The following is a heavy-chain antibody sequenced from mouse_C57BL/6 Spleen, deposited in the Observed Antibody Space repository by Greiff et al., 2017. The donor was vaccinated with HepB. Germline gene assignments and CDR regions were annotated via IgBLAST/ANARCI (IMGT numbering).Heavy chain of an antibody. V-gene: IGHV10-3*01. D-gene: IGHD1-1*01. Sequence: GGLVQPKGSLKLSCAASGFTFTTYAMHWVRQAPGKGLEWVARIRSKSSNYATYYADSVKDRFTISRDDSQSMLYLQMNNLKTEDTAMYYCVRSIGYGSSFDYWGQGTTLTVSS. CDR3: VRSIGYGSSFDY. J-gene: IGHJ2*01. CDR2: IRSKSSNYAT. CDR1: GFTFTTYA.